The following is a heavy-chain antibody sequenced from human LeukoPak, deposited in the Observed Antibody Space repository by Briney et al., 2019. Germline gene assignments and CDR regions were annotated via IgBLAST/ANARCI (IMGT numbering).Heavy chain of an antibody. V-gene: IGHV3-15*01. Sequence: GGSLRLSCAASGFTFSNAWMSWVRQAPGKGLEWVGRIKSKTDGGTTDYAAPVKGRFTISRDDSKNTLYLQMNSLKTEDTAVYYCTTSVSDLNWNQLFSLDYWGQGTLVTVSS. CDR1: GFTFSNAW. CDR3: TTSVSDLNWNQLFSLDY. CDR2: IKSKTDGGTT. D-gene: IGHD1-20*01. J-gene: IGHJ4*02.